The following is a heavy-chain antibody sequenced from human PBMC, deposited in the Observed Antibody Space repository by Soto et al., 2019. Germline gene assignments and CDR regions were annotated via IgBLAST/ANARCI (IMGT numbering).Heavy chain of an antibody. CDR3: ARPPLPGYSIHFNS. Sequence: EVQLVQSGAEVKKPGESLKISCKASGYIFIDYWIGWVRQMPGKGLEWMGIVYSRDSDTRYSPSFQGQVTISADRSTGTAFLQWRSLKASDTALYYCARPPLPGYSIHFNSWGQGTLVTVSS. CDR1: GYIFIDYW. J-gene: IGHJ4*02. D-gene: IGHD2-15*01. V-gene: IGHV5-51*01. CDR2: VYSRDSDT.